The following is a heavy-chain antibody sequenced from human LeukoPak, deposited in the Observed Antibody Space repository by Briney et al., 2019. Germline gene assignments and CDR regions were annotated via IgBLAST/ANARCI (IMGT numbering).Heavy chain of an antibody. CDR2: ISSSSSYI. CDR1: GFTFSSYS. Sequence: PGGSLRLSCAASGFTFSSYSMNWVRQAPGKGLEWVSSISSSSSYIYYVDSVKGRFTISRDNAKNSLYLQMNSLRAEDTAVYYCARDTYCSGGSCYYDYWGQGTLVTVSS. J-gene: IGHJ4*02. V-gene: IGHV3-21*01. D-gene: IGHD2-15*01. CDR3: ARDTYCSGGSCYYDY.